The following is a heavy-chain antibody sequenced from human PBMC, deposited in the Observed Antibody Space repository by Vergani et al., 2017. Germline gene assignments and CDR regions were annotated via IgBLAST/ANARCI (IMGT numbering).Heavy chain of an antibody. J-gene: IGHJ6*03. CDR2: IYHSGST. V-gene: IGHV4-4*02. CDR3: ARXYCSSTSCRTGYYYYMDV. CDR1: GGSISSSNW. D-gene: IGHD2-2*01. Sequence: QVQLQESGPGLVKPSGTLSLTCAVSGGSISSSNWWSWVRQPPGKGLEWIGEIYHSGSTNYNPSLKSRVTISVDTSKNPFSLKLSAVTAADTAVYYCARXYCSSTSCRTGYYYYMDVWGKGTTVTVSS.